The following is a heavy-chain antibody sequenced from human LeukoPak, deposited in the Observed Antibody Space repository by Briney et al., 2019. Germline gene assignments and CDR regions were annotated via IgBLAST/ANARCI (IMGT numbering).Heavy chain of an antibody. CDR1: GFTFSGYA. J-gene: IGHJ5*01. Sequence: GGSLRLSCAASGFTFSGYAMSWVREAPGKGLEWVSAISGSGGSTYYADSVKGRFTISRDNSKNTLYLQMNSLRAEDTAVYYCAKAGIQLWFDYWGQGTLVTVSS. V-gene: IGHV3-23*01. CDR3: AKAGIQLWFDY. CDR2: ISGSGGST. D-gene: IGHD5-18*01.